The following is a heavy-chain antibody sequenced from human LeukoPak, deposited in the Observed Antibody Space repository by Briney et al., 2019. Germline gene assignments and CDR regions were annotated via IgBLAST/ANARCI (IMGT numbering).Heavy chain of an antibody. CDR3: ARSRPTYAFDI. Sequence: GGSLRLSCAASGFTFSDYYVSWVRQAPGKGREWVSYISSSGSTIYYADSVKGRFTISRDNATNSLYLQMNSLRAEDTAVYYCARSRPTYAFDIWGQGTMVTVSS. CDR1: GFTFSDYY. V-gene: IGHV3-11*04. CDR2: ISSSGSTI. J-gene: IGHJ3*02.